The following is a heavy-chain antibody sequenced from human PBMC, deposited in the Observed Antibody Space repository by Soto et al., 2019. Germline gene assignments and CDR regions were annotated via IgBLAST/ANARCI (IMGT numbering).Heavy chain of an antibody. CDR1: GYSFTSYG. CDR3: ARHSSIAVAAFDI. V-gene: IGHV5-10-1*01. J-gene: IGHJ3*02. D-gene: IGHD6-19*01. CDR2: IDPSDSYT. Sequence: ESLKNSCKGSGYSFTSYGISGVRQMPGKGLEWMGRIDPSDSYTNYSPSFQGHVTISADKSISTAYLQWSSLKASDTAMYYCARHSSIAVAAFDIWGQGTMVTVSS.